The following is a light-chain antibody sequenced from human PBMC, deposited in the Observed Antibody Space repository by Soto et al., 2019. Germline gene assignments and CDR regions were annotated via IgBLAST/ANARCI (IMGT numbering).Light chain of an antibody. CDR2: DAS. CDR3: HNYNSYPRT. V-gene: IGKV1-5*01. J-gene: IGKJ1*01. CDR1: QSISSW. Sequence: DIQMTQSPPTLSASVGDRVTITCRASQSISSWLAWYQRKPGKVPHLLIYDASRLESGVTSRFIGSGFGTEFTLTITSLQPDDFATYYCHNYNSYPRTFGQGTKVQIK.